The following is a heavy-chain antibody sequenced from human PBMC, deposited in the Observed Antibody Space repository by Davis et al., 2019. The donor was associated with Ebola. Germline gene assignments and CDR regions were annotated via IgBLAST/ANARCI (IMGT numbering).Heavy chain of an antibody. J-gene: IGHJ4*02. Sequence: GEFLKTPCSASGSTFSCHAMSWVRQAPGKFPVWLSAISASGGSTYYADSVKGRFTISRDNSKNTLYLQMKNLRAEDTAVYYCATRRTWGGSRSFDFDCWGQGTLVKVSS. V-gene: IGHV3-23*01. CDR2: ISASGGST. D-gene: IGHD6-6*01. CDR1: GSTFSCHA. CDR3: ATRRTWGGSRSFDFDC.